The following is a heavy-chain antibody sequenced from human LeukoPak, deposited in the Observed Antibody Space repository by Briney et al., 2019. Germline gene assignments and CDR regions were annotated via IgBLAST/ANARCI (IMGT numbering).Heavy chain of an antibody. Sequence: AGGSLRLSCAASGFTFSNYWMSWVRQAPGKGLEWVANIKQDGSEKYYVDSVKGRFTISRDNAKNSLFLQMNTLRAEDTAVYYCARDACSTTSCFSHWFDPWGQGTLVTVSS. V-gene: IGHV3-7*01. J-gene: IGHJ5*02. CDR2: IKQDGSEK. CDR1: GFTFSNYW. D-gene: IGHD2-2*01. CDR3: ARDACSTTSCFSHWFDP.